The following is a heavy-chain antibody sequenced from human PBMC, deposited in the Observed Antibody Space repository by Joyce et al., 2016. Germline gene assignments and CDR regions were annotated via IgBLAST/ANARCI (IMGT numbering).Heavy chain of an antibody. D-gene: IGHD4-23*01. CDR1: GCSFSGYY. V-gene: IGHV1-2*02. Sequence: QVQLVQSGAEVKNPGASVKVSCKASGCSFSGYYIHWVRQAPGQGLEWMVWINPDRGDTIYAQKFQGRVTMTRDTSISTVYLELGRLTSDDTALYYCAREYGGTFYFDYWGQVTLVTVSS. J-gene: IGHJ4*02. CDR3: AREYGGTFYFDY. CDR2: INPDRGDT.